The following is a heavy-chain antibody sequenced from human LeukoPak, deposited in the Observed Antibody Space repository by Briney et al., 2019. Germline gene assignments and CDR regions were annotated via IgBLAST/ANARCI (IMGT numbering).Heavy chain of an antibody. D-gene: IGHD1-26*01. J-gene: IGHJ3*02. CDR2: ISSGTSYI. Sequence: GGSLRLSCAASGFTFNTHTMNWVRQAPGKGLEWVSSISSGTSYIYYADSVKGRFTISGDNAKNSLYLQMNSLRAEDTAVYYCARDPTSSWETAFDIWGQGTMVTVSS. V-gene: IGHV3-21*01. CDR1: GFTFNTHT. CDR3: ARDPTSSWETAFDI.